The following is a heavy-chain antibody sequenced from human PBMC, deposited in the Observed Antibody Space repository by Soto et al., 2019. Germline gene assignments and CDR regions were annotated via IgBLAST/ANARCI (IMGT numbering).Heavy chain of an antibody. Sequence: QLQLQESGPGLVKPSETLSLTCTVSGGSISSSSYYWGWIRQPPGKGLGWIGGIYYRGSTYYNPSRKSRVTISVDTSKNQFCLKLSSVTSADTAVYYCARHTPAVSISDHWGQGTLVTVSS. CDR2: IYYRGST. V-gene: IGHV4-39*01. J-gene: IGHJ4*02. CDR1: GGSISSSSYY. CDR3: ARHTPAVSISDH.